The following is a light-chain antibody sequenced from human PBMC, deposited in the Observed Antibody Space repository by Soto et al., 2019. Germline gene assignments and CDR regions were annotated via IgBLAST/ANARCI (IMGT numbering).Light chain of an antibody. CDR1: SSDVGAYNY. V-gene: IGLV2-8*02. CDR2: EVT. Sequence: QSVLTQPPSASRSPGQSVTISCTGTSSDVGAYNYVSWYQQHAGKAPKLVIYEVTKRPSGVPDRFSGSKSANTASLTVSGRQAEDEADYYCSSFASSNTWVFGGGTKVTV. J-gene: IGLJ3*02. CDR3: SSFASSNTWV.